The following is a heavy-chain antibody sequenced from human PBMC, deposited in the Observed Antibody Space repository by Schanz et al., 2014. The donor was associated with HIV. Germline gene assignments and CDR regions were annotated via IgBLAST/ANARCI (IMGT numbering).Heavy chain of an antibody. CDR3: ARAGQWFGHLD. CDR2: VFSNGAT. Sequence: VQLQESGPGLVKPSETLSLTCSVSGGSISNHFCNWIRQSPGKGLEWIGNVFSNGATKYNPSLQSRVTISVDTSQNQFSLKLTSVTAADTAVYFCARAGQWFGHLDWGQGTLVTVSS. D-gene: IGHD3-10*01. V-gene: IGHV4-59*11. CDR1: GGSISNHF. J-gene: IGHJ4*02.